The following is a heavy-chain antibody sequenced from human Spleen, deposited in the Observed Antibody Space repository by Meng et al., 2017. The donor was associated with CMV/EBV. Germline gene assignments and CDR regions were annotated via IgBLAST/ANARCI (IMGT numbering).Heavy chain of an antibody. J-gene: IGHJ6*02. CDR1: GYTFTGYY. Sequence: ASVKVSCKASGYTFTGYYMHWVRQAPGQGLEWMGWINPNSGGTKYAQKFQGRVTISVDKSISTAYLQWSSLRASDTAIYYCARVYRFLEWLLGYYGMDVWGQGTTVTVSS. D-gene: IGHD3-3*01. CDR3: ARVYRFLEWLLGYYGMDV. CDR2: INPNSGGT. V-gene: IGHV1-2*02.